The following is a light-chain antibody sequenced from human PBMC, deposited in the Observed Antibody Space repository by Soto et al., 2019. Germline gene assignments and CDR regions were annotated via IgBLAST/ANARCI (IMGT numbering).Light chain of an antibody. J-gene: IGKJ1*01. V-gene: IGKV1-39*01. Sequence: DIQMTQSPSSLSASVGDRVTITCRASQSISSYLNWYQQKPGKAPKLLIYAASSLPSGVPSRFSGSGSGTDFTLTISSLQPEDFANYYCHQSYSTPWTFGQGTKVEIK. CDR3: HQSYSTPWT. CDR1: QSISSY. CDR2: AAS.